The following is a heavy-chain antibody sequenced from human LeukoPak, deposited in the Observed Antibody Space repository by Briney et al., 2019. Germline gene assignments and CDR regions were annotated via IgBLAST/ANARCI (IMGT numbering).Heavy chain of an antibody. CDR1: GFTFSSYA. Sequence: GESLRLSCAASGFTFSSYAMSWVRQAPGKGLEWVSAISGSGGSTYYADSVKGRFTISRDNSKNTLYLEMNSLRAEDTAVYYCAKDTYDYVWGSYRYNPGLDYWGQGTLVTVSS. D-gene: IGHD3-16*02. CDR2: ISGSGGST. J-gene: IGHJ4*02. V-gene: IGHV3-23*01. CDR3: AKDTYDYVWGSYRYNPGLDY.